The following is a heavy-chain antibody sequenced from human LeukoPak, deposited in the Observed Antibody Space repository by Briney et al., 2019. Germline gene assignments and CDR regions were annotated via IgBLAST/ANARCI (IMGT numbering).Heavy chain of an antibody. V-gene: IGHV4-39*01. CDR2: IYYSGST. CDR3: ASAGWVRIPITDYDYVWGSYRYTPDY. J-gene: IGHJ4*02. Sequence: KSSETLSLTCTVYGGSISSSSYYWGWIRQPPGKGLEWNGSIYYSGSTYYNPSLKSRITISVDTSKNQFSLKLSSVTAADTAVYYCASAGWVRIPITDYDYVWGSYRYTPDYWGQGTLVTVSS. CDR1: GGSISSSSYY. D-gene: IGHD3-16*02.